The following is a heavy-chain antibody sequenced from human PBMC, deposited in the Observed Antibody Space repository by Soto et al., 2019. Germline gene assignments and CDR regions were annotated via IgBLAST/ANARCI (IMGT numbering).Heavy chain of an antibody. Sequence: PGGSLILSCTASGLPHSSFAMMWVRQAPGKGLECVSSISSSSSYIYYADSVKGRFTISRDNAKNSLYLQMNSLRAEDTAVYYCARDLPAATDPRYCYYGMDVWGQGTTVTVSS. D-gene: IGHD2-2*01. J-gene: IGHJ6*02. CDR2: ISSSSSYI. CDR1: GLPHSSFA. V-gene: IGHV3-21*01. CDR3: ARDLPAATDPRYCYYGMDV.